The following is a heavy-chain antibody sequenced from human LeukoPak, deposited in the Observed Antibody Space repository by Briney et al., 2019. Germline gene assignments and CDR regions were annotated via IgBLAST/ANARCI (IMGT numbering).Heavy chain of an antibody. J-gene: IGHJ4*02. CDR3: ARQDAAFGY. D-gene: IGHD6-25*01. CDR2: IYPGDLDT. V-gene: IGHV5-51*01. CDR1: GYRFSDYW. Sequence: GESLKISCKGSGYRFSDYWIGWVRQVPGKGLEWMGIIYPGDLDTRYSPSFQGQVTISADTSITTAYLQWSSLKASDTAMYYCARQDAAFGYWGQGTLVTVSS.